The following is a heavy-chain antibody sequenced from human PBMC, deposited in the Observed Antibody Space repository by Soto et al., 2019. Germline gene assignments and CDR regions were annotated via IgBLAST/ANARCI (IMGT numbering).Heavy chain of an antibody. J-gene: IGHJ4*02. CDR2: IGNSGTST. V-gene: IGHV3-23*01. CDR3: SRSIYGNGWPD. D-gene: IGHD6-19*01. Sequence: HPGGSLRLSCAASVFIFSNFAMNWVRQAPGKGPEWVSGIGNSGTSTNYAGSLRGRFTISIDNLKNTLYLQMNNLRAEDTAIYYCSRSIYGNGWPDWGQGTPVTVSS. CDR1: VFIFSNFA.